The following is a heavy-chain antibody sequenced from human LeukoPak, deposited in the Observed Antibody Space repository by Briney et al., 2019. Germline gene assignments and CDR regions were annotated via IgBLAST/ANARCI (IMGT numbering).Heavy chain of an antibody. V-gene: IGHV1-18*01. CDR1: GYTFTSSY. CDR2: VSAYNGKT. CDR3: ARGGTYYPCIDY. J-gene: IGHJ4*02. D-gene: IGHD1-26*01. Sequence: GASVKGSCKASGYTFTSSYINWVRQAPGRGLEWMGWVSAYNGKTSYVQNFQGRVTMTTDSSTNTAYMDLTSLTSDDTAVYYCARGGTYYPCIDYWGQGTLVTVSS.